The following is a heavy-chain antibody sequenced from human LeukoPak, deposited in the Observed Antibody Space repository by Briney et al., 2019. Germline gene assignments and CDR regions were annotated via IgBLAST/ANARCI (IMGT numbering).Heavy chain of an antibody. J-gene: IGHJ4*02. Sequence: SETLSLTCAVYGGSFSGYYWSWIRQPPGKGLEWIGEINRSGSTNYNPSLKSRVTISVDTSKNQFSLKLSSVTAADTAVYYCARGTYYVGGSYRRHLDYWGQGTLVTVSS. CDR1: GGSFSGYY. V-gene: IGHV4-34*01. CDR3: ARGTYYVGGSYRRHLDY. D-gene: IGHD3-16*02. CDR2: INRSGST.